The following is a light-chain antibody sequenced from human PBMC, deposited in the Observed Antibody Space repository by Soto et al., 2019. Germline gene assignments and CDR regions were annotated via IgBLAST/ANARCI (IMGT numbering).Light chain of an antibody. CDR1: TSDIGAYNY. CDR2: EVT. J-gene: IGLJ3*02. CDR3: SSYTRSSTWV. Sequence: QSALTQPASVSGSPGQSITISCTGTTSDIGAYNYVSWYQQHPGKAPKLMIYEVTNRPSGVSSRFSGSKSGNTASLTISGLQAEDEADYYCSSYTRSSTWVFGGGTKVTVL. V-gene: IGLV2-14*01.